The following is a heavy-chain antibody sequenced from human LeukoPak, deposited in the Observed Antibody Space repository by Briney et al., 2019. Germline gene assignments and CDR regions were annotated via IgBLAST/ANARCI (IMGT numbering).Heavy chain of an antibody. Sequence: GGSLRLSCAASGFTFSSAWMTWVRQAPGKGPEWVANINGDGSERYYVASVKGRFTISRDSAKNSLYLQMNSLRAEDTAVYYCTRDFGWQQFDYWGQGTLVTVSS. D-gene: IGHD5-24*01. CDR2: INGDGSER. CDR1: GFTFSSAW. J-gene: IGHJ4*02. CDR3: TRDFGWQQFDY. V-gene: IGHV3-7*01.